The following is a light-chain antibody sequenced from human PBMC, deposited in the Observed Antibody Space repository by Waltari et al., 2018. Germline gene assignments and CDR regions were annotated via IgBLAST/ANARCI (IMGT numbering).Light chain of an antibody. CDR3: QQTYRPPLT. CDR1: HRVSTS. CDR2: AAS. J-gene: IGKJ4*01. V-gene: IGKV1-39*01. Sequence: TGRASHRVSTSLRWYKQKPWKAPEVLIYAASSLQSGVPSRFSGSGSGTSFTLTSGSLQPEDFATYYCQQTYRPPLTFGGGTKVDIK.